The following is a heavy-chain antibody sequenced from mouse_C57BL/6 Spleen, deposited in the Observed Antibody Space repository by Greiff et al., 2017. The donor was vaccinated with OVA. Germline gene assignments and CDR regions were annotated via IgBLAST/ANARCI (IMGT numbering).Heavy chain of an antibody. Sequence: VQLQQPGPELVKPGASVKLSCKASGYTFTSYWMHWVKQRPGQGLEWIGNINPSNGGTNYNEKFKSKATLTVDKSSSTAYMQLSSLTSEDSAVYYCAREGGSSYGWYFDVWGTGTTVTVSS. CDR1: GYTFTSYW. V-gene: IGHV1-53*01. CDR3: AREGGSSYGWYFDV. CDR2: INPSNGGT. J-gene: IGHJ1*03. D-gene: IGHD1-1*01.